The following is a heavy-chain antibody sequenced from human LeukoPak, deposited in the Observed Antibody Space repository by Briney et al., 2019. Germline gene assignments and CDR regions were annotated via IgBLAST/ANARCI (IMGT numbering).Heavy chain of an antibody. CDR2: ISSSGSGGST. Sequence: SGGSLRLSCAASGFTFSSYAMSWVRQAPGKGLEWVSGISSSGSGGSTYYADSVKGRFTISRDNSKNTLYLQINCVRAEDTAVYYCARAYSSSWYDFWGQGTLVTVSS. D-gene: IGHD6-13*01. CDR1: GFTFSSYA. J-gene: IGHJ5*01. CDR3: ARAYSSSWYDF. V-gene: IGHV3-23*01.